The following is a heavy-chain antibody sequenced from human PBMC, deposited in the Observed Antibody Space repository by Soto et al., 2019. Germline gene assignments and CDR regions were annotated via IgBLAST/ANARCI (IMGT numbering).Heavy chain of an antibody. Sequence: GASVKVSCKASGYTFTGYYMHWVRQAPGQGLEWMGWINPNSGGTNYAQKFQGWVTMTRDTSISTAYMELSRLRSDDTAVYYCARGLAAAGTTDAFDIWGHGTMVTV. J-gene: IGHJ3*02. V-gene: IGHV1-2*04. CDR2: INPNSGGT. D-gene: IGHD6-13*01. CDR1: GYTFTGYY. CDR3: ARGLAAAGTTDAFDI.